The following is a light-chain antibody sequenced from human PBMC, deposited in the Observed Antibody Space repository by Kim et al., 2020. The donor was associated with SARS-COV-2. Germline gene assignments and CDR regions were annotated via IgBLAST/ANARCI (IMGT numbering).Light chain of an antibody. J-gene: IGLJ2*01. Sequence: GKPARITCGENNIGGKSVHWYQQKPGQAPVLVIYYSTDRPSGIPARFSGSNSGNTATLTISRVEAGDEADYYCQVWDSSSDHSLVFGGGTQLTVL. CDR2: YST. V-gene: IGLV3-21*04. CDR3: QVWDSSSDHSLV. CDR1: NIGGKS.